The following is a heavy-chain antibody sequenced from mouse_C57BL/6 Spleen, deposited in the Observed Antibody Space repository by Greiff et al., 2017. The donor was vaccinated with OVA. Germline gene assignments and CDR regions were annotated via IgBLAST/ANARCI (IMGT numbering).Heavy chain of an antibody. Sequence: KLQESGPGLVKPSQSLFLTCSITGFPITSGYYWIWIRQSPGKPLEWMGYITHSGETFYNPALQSPISITRETSKNQFFLQLNSVTTEDTAMYYCAGDSSGYHYLDYWGQGTTLTVSS. D-gene: IGHD3-2*02. CDR1: GFPITSGYY. J-gene: IGHJ2*01. V-gene: IGHV12-3*01. CDR2: ITHSGET. CDR3: AGDSSGYHYLDY.